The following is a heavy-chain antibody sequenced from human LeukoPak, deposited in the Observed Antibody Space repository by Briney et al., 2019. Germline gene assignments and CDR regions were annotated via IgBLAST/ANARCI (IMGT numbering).Heavy chain of an antibody. CDR3: ARGGQDWEPQLVPLILY. Sequence: GGSLRLSCAASGFTFSSYSMNWVRQAPGRGLEWVSYISSSGSTIYYADSVKGRFTISRDNAKNSLYLQMNSLRAEDTAVYYCARGGQDWEPQLVPLILYWGQGTLVTVSS. J-gene: IGHJ4*02. CDR2: ISSSGSTI. CDR1: GFTFSSYS. D-gene: IGHD6-13*01. V-gene: IGHV3-48*01.